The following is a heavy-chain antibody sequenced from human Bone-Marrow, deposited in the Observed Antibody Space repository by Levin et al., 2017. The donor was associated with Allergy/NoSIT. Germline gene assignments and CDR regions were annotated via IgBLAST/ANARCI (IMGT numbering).Heavy chain of an antibody. Sequence: SCAGSGFNFSTYGIHWVRQAPGKGLEWVAVISYDGNKEFYADSVKGRFTISRDNSKNTVYLQMDSLRVEDTALYYCAKDCGGDCHGWGYWGQGTLVTVSS. CDR3: AKDCGGDCHGWGY. CDR1: GFNFSTYG. CDR2: ISYDGNKE. D-gene: IGHD2-21*02. J-gene: IGHJ4*02. V-gene: IGHV3-30*18.